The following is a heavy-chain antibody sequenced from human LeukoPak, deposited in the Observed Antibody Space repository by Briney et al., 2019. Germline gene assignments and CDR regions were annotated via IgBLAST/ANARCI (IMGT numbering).Heavy chain of an antibody. V-gene: IGHV3-21*01. CDR1: GFTFSSYS. Sequence: PGGSLRLSCAASGFTFSSYSMNWVRQAPGKGLEWVSSISSSSSYIYYADSVKGRFTISGDNAKNSLYLQMNSLRAEDTAVYYCARGGTDFYDILTGYYLNWFDPWGQGTLVTVSS. CDR3: ARGGTDFYDILTGYYLNWFDP. J-gene: IGHJ5*02. D-gene: IGHD3-9*01. CDR2: ISSSSSYI.